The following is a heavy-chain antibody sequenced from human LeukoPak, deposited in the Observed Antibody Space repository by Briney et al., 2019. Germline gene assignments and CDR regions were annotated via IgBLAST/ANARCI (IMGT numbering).Heavy chain of an antibody. V-gene: IGHV3-7*01. CDR2: IKQDGSEK. D-gene: IGHD2-15*01. J-gene: IGHJ4*02. CDR3: ARLYCSGGSCYSITAFDY. CDR1: GFTFSSYW. Sequence: GGSLRLSCAASGFTFSSYWMSWVRQAPGKGLEGVANIKQDGSEKYYVDSVKGLFTISRDNAKNSLYMKMNSLRAEDTAVYYCARLYCSGGSCYSITAFDYWGQGTLVTVSS.